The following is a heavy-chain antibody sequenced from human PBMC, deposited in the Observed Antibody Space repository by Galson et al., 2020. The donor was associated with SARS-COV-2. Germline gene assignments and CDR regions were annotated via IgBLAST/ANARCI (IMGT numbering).Heavy chain of an antibody. Sequence: TGGSLRLSCAASGFTFRSQGIHWVRQAPGKGLEWVAVISFDGSHKYYADSVKGRFTISRDNSKNTLFLEMNSLRGNDTAVYYCARGGRYSNGVSGGMDVWGRGTTVTGS. V-gene: IGHV3-30*03. CDR1: GFTFRSQG. D-gene: IGHD5-12*01. CDR2: ISFDGSHK. CDR3: ARGGRYSNGVSGGMDV. J-gene: IGHJ6*02.